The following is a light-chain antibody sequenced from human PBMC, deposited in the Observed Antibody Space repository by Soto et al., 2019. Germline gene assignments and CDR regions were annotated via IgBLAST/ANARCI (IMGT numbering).Light chain of an antibody. CDR3: QQYKNWPL. V-gene: IGKV3-15*01. Sequence: TVMTQSPATLSVSPGEGVTLSCRASQSVRSHLAWYQQKPGQPPRPLIYGASTRATGIPARFSGSGFGTEFTLTISSLQSEDFAVYYCQQYKNWPLFGQGTRLEIK. J-gene: IGKJ5*01. CDR1: QSVRSH. CDR2: GAS.